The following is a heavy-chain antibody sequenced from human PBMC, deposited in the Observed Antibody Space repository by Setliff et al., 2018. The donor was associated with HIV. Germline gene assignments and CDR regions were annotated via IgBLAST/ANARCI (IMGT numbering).Heavy chain of an antibody. CDR1: GYSISSGYY. V-gene: IGHV4-38-2*01. J-gene: IGHJ4*02. CDR3: TIPASSLAPN. CDR2: IYQSGST. Sequence: SETLSLTCAVSGYSISSGYYWGWIRQPPGKGLEWIGTIYQSGSTYYNPSLKSRVTISLDTSKNQFSLKLSSVTAADTAVYYCTIPASSLAPNWGRGTQVTVSS.